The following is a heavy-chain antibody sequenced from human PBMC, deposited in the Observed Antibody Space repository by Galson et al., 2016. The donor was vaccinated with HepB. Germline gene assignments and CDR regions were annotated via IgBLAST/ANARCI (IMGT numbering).Heavy chain of an antibody. CDR3: AHPSYSSGYNRDDAFDI. Sequence: PALVKPTQTLTLTCTFSGFSLSTSGMGVGWIRQPPGKALEWLALIYWDDDKRYSPSLESRLAITKDTSKNQVVLTMTNMDPVDTGTYYCAHPSYSSGYNRDDAFDIWGQGTTVTVSS. D-gene: IGHD3-22*01. CDR1: GFSLSTSGMG. CDR2: IYWDDDK. J-gene: IGHJ3*02. V-gene: IGHV2-5*02.